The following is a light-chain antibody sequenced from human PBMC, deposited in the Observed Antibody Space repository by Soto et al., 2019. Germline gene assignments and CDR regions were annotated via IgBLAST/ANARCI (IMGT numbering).Light chain of an antibody. CDR2: GAS. CDR3: QLYGSSPMYI. J-gene: IGKJ2*01. Sequence: EIVLTQSPGTLSLSPGERGTLSCRASQSVSSRYLAWYQQKPGQAPMLLIYGASSRATGISDRFSGSGSGTDFTLTISRLEPEDFAVYYCQLYGSSPMYIFGQGTKLEIK. V-gene: IGKV3-20*01. CDR1: QSVSSRY.